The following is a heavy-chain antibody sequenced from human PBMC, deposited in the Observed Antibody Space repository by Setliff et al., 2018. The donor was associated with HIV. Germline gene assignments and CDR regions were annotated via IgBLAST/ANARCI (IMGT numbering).Heavy chain of an antibody. Sequence: ASVKVSCKASGYRFTTYGLSWVRQAPRQGLEWMGWISPHSGDTKYAQKVQGRVTMTTDTSTGTSYMELRSLRSDDTAVYYCARGDGMGPVVVTAMFDYWGQGTLVTVSS. CDR1: GYRFTTYG. CDR3: ARGDGMGPVVVTAMFDY. D-gene: IGHD2-21*02. V-gene: IGHV1-18*01. J-gene: IGHJ4*02. CDR2: ISPHSGDT.